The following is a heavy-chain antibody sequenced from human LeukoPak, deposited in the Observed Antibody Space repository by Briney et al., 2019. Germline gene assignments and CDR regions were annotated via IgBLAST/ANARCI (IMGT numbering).Heavy chain of an antibody. CDR3: ARLSITMVRGAQY. D-gene: IGHD3-10*01. CDR1: GGSFSGYY. Sequence: PSETLSLTCAVYGGSFSGYYWSWIRQPPGKGLEWIGEINHSGSTNYNPSLKSRVTISVDTSKNQFSLKLSSVTAADTAVYYCARLSITMVRGAQYWGQGTLVTASS. V-gene: IGHV4-34*01. J-gene: IGHJ4*02. CDR2: INHSGST.